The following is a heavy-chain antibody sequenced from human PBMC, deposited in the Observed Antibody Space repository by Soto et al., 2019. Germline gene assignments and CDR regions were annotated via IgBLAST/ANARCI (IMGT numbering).Heavy chain of an antibody. CDR3: AKDLLTGGYDY. D-gene: IGHD3-10*01. V-gene: IGHV3-23*01. J-gene: IGHJ4*02. CDR2: INSNGGNT. Sequence: GGSLRLSCAGSGFTFRNYGMSWVRQAPGKGLEWVSTINSNGGNTDYAASVKGRVTISRDNSKNTLYLQMNSLRAEDTAVYYCAKDLLTGGYDYWGQGTLVTVS. CDR1: GFTFRNYG.